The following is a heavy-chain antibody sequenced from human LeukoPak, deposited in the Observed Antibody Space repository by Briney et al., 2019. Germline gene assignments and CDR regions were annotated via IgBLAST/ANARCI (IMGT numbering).Heavy chain of an antibody. D-gene: IGHD3-3*01. Sequence: PGGSLRLSCVGSTFTFSSYSMNWVRQAPGKGLEWVSYISSSGSTIYYADSVKGRFTISRDNAKNSLYLQMNSLRAEDTAVYYCARGQIFGVVIEYFQHWGQGTLVTVSS. CDR2: ISSSGSTI. J-gene: IGHJ1*01. CDR1: TFTFSSYS. CDR3: ARGQIFGVVIEYFQH. V-gene: IGHV3-48*04.